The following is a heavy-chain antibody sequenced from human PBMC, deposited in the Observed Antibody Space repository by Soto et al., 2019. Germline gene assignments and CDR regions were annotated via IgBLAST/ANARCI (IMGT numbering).Heavy chain of an antibody. J-gene: IGHJ4*02. D-gene: IGHD1-1*01. CDR2: IKEDGSEQ. Sequence: GGSLRLSCVASGFTFNRYWMSWVRQAPGKGLEWVANIKEDGSEQYYVDSVKGRFTISRDNAKNSLYLQMNSLRAEDTALYYCAKDIADGPWNHFDYWGQGTLVTVSP. CDR1: GFTFNRYW. V-gene: IGHV3-7*03. CDR3: AKDIADGPWNHFDY.